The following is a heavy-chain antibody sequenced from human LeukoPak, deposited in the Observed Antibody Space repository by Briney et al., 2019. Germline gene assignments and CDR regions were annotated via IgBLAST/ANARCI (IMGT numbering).Heavy chain of an antibody. D-gene: IGHD4-17*01. V-gene: IGHV1-2*02. J-gene: IGHJ3*02. CDR2: INPNSGGT. Sequence: ASVKVSCKASGYTFTGYYMHWVRQAPGQGLEWMGWINPNSGGTNYAQKFQGRVTMTRDTSISTAYMELSRLRSDDTAVYYCARSSGDYDFAFDIRGQGTMVTVSS. CDR1: GYTFTGYY. CDR3: ARSSGDYDFAFDI.